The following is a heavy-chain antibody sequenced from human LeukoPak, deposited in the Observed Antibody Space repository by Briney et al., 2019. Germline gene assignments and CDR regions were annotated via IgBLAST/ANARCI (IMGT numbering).Heavy chain of an antibody. CDR1: GGSISSSSYY. Sequence: SETLSLTCTVSGGSISSSSYYWGWIRQPPGKGLEWIGSIYYSGSTYYNPSLKSRVTISVDTSKNQFSLKLSSVTAADTAVYYCARVPAASLHDAFDIWGQGTMVTVSS. CDR3: ARVPAASLHDAFDI. D-gene: IGHD2-2*01. CDR2: IYYSGST. J-gene: IGHJ3*02. V-gene: IGHV4-39*07.